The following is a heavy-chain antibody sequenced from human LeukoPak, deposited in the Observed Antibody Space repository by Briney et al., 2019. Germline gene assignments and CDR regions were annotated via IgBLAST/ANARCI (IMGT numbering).Heavy chain of an antibody. CDR3: ASSMVITRNGMDV. V-gene: IGHV4-34*01. D-gene: IGHD2-21*01. J-gene: IGHJ6*02. Sequence: SETLSLTCAVYGGSFSGYYWSWIRQPPGKGLEWIGEINHSGSTNYNPSLKSRVTISVDASKNQFSLKLSSVTATDTAVYYCASSMVITRNGMDVWGQGTTVTVSS. CDR2: INHSGST. CDR1: GGSFSGYY.